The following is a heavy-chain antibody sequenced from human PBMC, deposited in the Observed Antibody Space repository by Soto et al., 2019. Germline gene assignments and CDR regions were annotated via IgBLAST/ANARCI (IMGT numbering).Heavy chain of an antibody. Sequence: QVQLVESGGGVVQPGRSLRLSCAASRFTFSSYAMHWVRQAPGKGLEWVAVISYDGSNKYYADSVKGRFTISRDNSKNTLYLQMNSLRAEDTAVYYCARAPSGSFTPYYYYYGMDVWGQGTTVTVSS. D-gene: IGHD1-26*01. CDR1: RFTFSSYA. CDR2: ISYDGSNK. CDR3: ARAPSGSFTPYYYYYGMDV. V-gene: IGHV3-30-3*01. J-gene: IGHJ6*02.